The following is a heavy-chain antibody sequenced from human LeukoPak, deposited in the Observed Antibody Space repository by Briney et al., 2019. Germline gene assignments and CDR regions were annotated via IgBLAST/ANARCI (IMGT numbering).Heavy chain of an antibody. V-gene: IGHV3-30-3*01. CDR2: ISYDGSNK. D-gene: IGHD3-3*01. Sequence: GGSLRLSCAASGFTFSSYAMHWVRQAPGKGLEWVAVISYDGSNKYYADSVKGRFTISRDNSKNTLYLQMNSLRAEDTAVYYCARSRGSYFGVVRGASYYFDYWGQGTLVTVSS. J-gene: IGHJ4*02. CDR1: GFTFSSYA. CDR3: ARSRGSYFGVVRGASYYFDY.